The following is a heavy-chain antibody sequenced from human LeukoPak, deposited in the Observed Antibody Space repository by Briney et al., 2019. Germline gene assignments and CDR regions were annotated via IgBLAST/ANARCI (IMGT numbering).Heavy chain of an antibody. CDR3: ARDLGLTIFGVGMNAFDI. CDR2: IYHSGST. D-gene: IGHD3-3*01. V-gene: IGHV4-4*02. J-gene: IGHJ3*02. Sequence: PSETLSPTCAVSGGSISSSNWWSWVRQPPGKGLEWIGEIYHSGSTNYNPSLKSRVTISVDKSKNQFSLKLSSVTAADTAVYYCARDLGLTIFGVGMNAFDIWGQGTMVTVSS. CDR1: GGSISSSNW.